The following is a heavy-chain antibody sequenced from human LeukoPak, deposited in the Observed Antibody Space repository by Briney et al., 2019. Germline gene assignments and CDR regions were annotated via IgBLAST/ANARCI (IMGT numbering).Heavy chain of an antibody. V-gene: IGHV1-2*02. D-gene: IGHD3-16*01. J-gene: IGHJ3*02. CDR1: GYTFIGYY. Sequence: GASVEVSFKTSGYTFIGYYMHWVRQAPGQGLEWMGWINPNTGATNYAQKFQGRVTMTRDTSLSTAYMKLSSLRSDDTAVYYCARLGSSDIWGQGTMVTVSS. CDR2: INPNTGAT. CDR3: ARLGSSDI.